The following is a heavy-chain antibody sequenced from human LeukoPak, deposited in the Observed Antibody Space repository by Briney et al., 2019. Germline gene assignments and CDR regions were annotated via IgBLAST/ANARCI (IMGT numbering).Heavy chain of an antibody. D-gene: IGHD4-11*01. V-gene: IGHV4-39*01. CDR1: GGSISSGSYY. CDR2: IYYSGST. J-gene: IGHJ6*03. Sequence: SETLSLTCTVSGGSISSGSYYWSWIRQPPGKGLEWIGSIYYSGSTYYNPSLKNRVTISVDTSKNQFSLKLSSVTAADTAVYYCARRVSNGYYYYYMDVWGKGTTVTVSS. CDR3: ARRVSNGYYYYYMDV.